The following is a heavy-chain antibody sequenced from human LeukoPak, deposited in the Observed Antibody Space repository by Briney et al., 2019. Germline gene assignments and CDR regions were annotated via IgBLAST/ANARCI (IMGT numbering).Heavy chain of an antibody. CDR2: ISSSSSYI. CDR1: GFTFSSYS. Sequence: GGSLRLSCAASGFTFSSYSMNWVRQAPGKGLEWVSSISSSSSYIYYADSVKGRFTISRDNAENSLYLQMNSLRAEDTAVYYCARIHYYDSSGYYYWGQGTLVTVSS. J-gene: IGHJ4*02. V-gene: IGHV3-21*01. D-gene: IGHD3-22*01. CDR3: ARIHYYDSSGYYY.